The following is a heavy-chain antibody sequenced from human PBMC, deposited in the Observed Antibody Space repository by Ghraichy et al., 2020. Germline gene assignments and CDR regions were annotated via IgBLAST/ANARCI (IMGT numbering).Heavy chain of an antibody. Sequence: SQTLSLTCTVSGGSISSYYWSWIRQPAGKGLEWIGRIYTSGSTNYNPSLKSRVTMSVDTSKNQFSLKLSSVTAADTAVYYCARALVTWFLDCSSTSCYSSIPTDAFDIWGQGTMVTVSS. D-gene: IGHD2-2*01. CDR2: IYTSGST. CDR3: ARALVTWFLDCSSTSCYSSIPTDAFDI. V-gene: IGHV4-4*07. CDR1: GGSISSYY. J-gene: IGHJ3*02.